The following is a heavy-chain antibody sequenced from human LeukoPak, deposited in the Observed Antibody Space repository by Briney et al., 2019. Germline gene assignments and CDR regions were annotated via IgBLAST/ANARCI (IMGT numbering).Heavy chain of an antibody. Sequence: PSETLSLTCTVSGGSISSSTYYWGWIRQPRGKGLEWIGSIYYSGSTYYNPSLKSRVTISVDTSKNQFSLELRSVTAADTAVYYCARQPYYYDSSSYHSSFDYWGQGTLVTVSS. CDR2: IYYSGST. V-gene: IGHV4-39*01. D-gene: IGHD3-22*01. CDR1: GGSISSSTYY. CDR3: ARQPYYYDSSSYHSSFDY. J-gene: IGHJ4*02.